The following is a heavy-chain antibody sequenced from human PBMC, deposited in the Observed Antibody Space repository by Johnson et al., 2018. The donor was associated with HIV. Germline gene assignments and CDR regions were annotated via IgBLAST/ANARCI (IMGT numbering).Heavy chain of an antibody. V-gene: IGHV3-11*01. D-gene: IGHD4-23*01. J-gene: IGHJ3*02. CDR2: ISSSGSAI. CDR3: AKGMGYGGNPGACDI. CDR1: GFTFNDYY. Sequence: QVQLVESGGGLVKPGGSLRLSCTASGFTFNDYYMTWVRQAPGEGLEWVSYISSSGSAIYYADSVKGRFTISRDNSKNSLYLQMNSLRAEDTALYYWAKGMGYGGNPGACDIWGQGTMGTVSS.